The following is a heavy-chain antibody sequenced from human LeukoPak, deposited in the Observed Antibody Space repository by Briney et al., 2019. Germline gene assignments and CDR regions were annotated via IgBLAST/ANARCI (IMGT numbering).Heavy chain of an antibody. CDR3: TTDGVGVEGATYDN. Sequence: TGGSLRLSCAASGFTFINAWMAWVRQAPGKGLEWVGRIKAKAHGGTIEYAAPVKGRFTISRDDSKNTLYLQMNSLKTEDTAVYYCTTDGVGVEGATYDNWGQGTLVSVSS. J-gene: IGHJ4*02. V-gene: IGHV3-15*01. CDR2: IKAKAHGGTI. D-gene: IGHD1-26*01. CDR1: GFTFINAW.